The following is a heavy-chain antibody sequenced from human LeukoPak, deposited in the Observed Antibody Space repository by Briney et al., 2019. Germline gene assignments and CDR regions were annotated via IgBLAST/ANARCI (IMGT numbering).Heavy chain of an antibody. CDR1: GYTFSSYA. J-gene: IGHJ4*02. CDR3: ARDSRYDSSGYSGY. V-gene: IGHV3-21*04. Sequence: GGSLRLSCAASGYTFSSYAMSWVRQAPGKGLEWVSSIDSSSSYIYYAGSVKGRFTISRDNARSSLFLQMNSLRAEDTAVYYCARDSRYDSSGYSGYWGQGTLVTVSS. D-gene: IGHD3-22*01. CDR2: IDSSSSYI.